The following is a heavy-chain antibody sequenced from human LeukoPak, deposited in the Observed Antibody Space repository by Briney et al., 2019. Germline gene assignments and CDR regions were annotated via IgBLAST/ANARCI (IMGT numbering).Heavy chain of an antibody. CDR3: ARYLAAGYFDL. Sequence: PSETLSLTCTVSGGSISSSSYYWGWIRQPSGKGLEWIGYIYYTGSTNYNPSLKSRVTISVDTSKNQFSLKMSSVTAADTAVYYCARYLAAGYFDLWGRGTLVTVSS. CDR1: GGSISSSSYY. CDR2: IYYTGST. D-gene: IGHD6-25*01. V-gene: IGHV4-61*05. J-gene: IGHJ2*01.